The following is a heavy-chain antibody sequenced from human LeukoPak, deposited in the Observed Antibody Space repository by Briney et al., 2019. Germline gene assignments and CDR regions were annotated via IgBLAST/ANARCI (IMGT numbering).Heavy chain of an antibody. CDR3: ARGLGYCSGGSCYAVDY. Sequence: SETLSLTCAVYGGSFSGYYWSWIRQPPGKGLEWIGEINHSGSTNYNPSLKSRVTISVDTSKNQFSLKLSSVTAADTAVYYCARGLGYCSGGSCYAVDYWGQGTLVTASS. CDR2: INHSGST. V-gene: IGHV4-34*01. D-gene: IGHD2-15*01. J-gene: IGHJ4*02. CDR1: GGSFSGYY.